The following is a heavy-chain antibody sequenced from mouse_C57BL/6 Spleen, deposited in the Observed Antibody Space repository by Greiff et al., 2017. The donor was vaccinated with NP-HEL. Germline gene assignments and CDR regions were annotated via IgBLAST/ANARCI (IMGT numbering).Heavy chain of an antibody. CDR2: ISYDGST. D-gene: IGHD2-1*01. Sequence: EVKLQESGPGLVKPSQSLSLTCSVTGYSITSGYYWNWIRQFPGNKLEWMGYISYDGSTNYNPSLKNRISITRDTSKNQFFLKLNSVTTEDTATYYCARVDGNYPAWFAYWGQGTLVTVSA. CDR3: ARVDGNYPAWFAY. V-gene: IGHV3-6*01. J-gene: IGHJ3*01. CDR1: GYSITSGYY.